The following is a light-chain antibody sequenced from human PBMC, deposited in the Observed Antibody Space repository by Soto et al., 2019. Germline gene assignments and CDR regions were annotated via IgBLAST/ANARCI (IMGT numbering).Light chain of an antibody. CDR3: SSYTSSSTVI. V-gene: IGLV2-14*03. CDR2: DVR. Sequence: QSVLTQPASVSGSPGQSITISCTGTSGDVGGYNFVSWYQQHPGKAPKFIIYDVRNRPSGVSNRFSGSRSGNTASLTISGLQAEDEADYYCSSYTSSSTVIFGGGTKVTVL. J-gene: IGLJ2*01. CDR1: SGDVGGYNF.